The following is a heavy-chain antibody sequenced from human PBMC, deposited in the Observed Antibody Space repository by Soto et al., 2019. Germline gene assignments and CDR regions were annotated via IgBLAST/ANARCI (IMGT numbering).Heavy chain of an antibody. CDR1: GLSLLTYS. CDR3: ARPHCTSATCYLAWYYYGMDV. V-gene: IGHV3-21*01. D-gene: IGHD2-2*01. CDR2: FSPSGANK. Sequence: EVQLVESGGGLVKPGGPLRLSWEAFGLSLLTYSMNWVARAQGKGLDGVSSFSPSGANKYYAASVRGRFTVSRDNAENSLYLHMNSLSAEDTAVYYCARPHCTSATCYLAWYYYGMDVWGQGTTVTVSS. J-gene: IGHJ6*02.